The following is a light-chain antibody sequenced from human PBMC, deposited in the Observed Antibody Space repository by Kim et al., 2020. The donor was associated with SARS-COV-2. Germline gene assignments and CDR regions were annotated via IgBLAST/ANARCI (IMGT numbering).Light chain of an antibody. V-gene: IGKV4-1*01. CDR1: QSVLYSSNNKNY. Sequence: DFVMTQSPDSLAVSLGERATINCKSSQSVLYSSNNKNYLAWYQQKPGQPPKLLIYWASTRESGVPDRFSGSGSGTDFTLTIRSLQAEDVAVYYCQQYYSTPYTFGQGTKLEI. J-gene: IGKJ2*01. CDR3: QQYYSTPYT. CDR2: WAS.